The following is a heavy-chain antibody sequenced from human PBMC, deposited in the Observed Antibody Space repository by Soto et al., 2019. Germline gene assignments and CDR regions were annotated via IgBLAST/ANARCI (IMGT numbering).Heavy chain of an antibody. D-gene: IGHD2-15*01. Sequence: GGSLRLSCAASGFTFSSYGMHWVRQAPGKGLEWVAVISYDGSNKYYADYVKGRFTISRDNSKNTLYLQMNSLRAEDTAVYYCAKPRQITSLLLYYFDYWGQGTLVTVSS. CDR1: GFTFSSYG. V-gene: IGHV3-30*18. CDR3: AKPRQITSLLLYYFDY. J-gene: IGHJ4*02. CDR2: ISYDGSNK.